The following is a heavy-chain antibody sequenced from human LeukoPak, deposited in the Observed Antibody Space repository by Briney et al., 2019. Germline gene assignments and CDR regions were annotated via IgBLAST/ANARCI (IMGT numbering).Heavy chain of an antibody. J-gene: IGHJ4*02. CDR1: GYSLTTYW. CDR2: IYPGDSDT. Sequence: GESLKISCKGSGYSLTTYWIGWVRQMPGKGLEWMGIIYPGDSDTRSSPSFQGQVTISADTSISTAYLQWNSLKASDTAMYYCASGRHSYFFDYWGQGTLVTVSS. D-gene: IGHD1-26*01. CDR3: ASGRHSYFFDY. V-gene: IGHV5-51*01.